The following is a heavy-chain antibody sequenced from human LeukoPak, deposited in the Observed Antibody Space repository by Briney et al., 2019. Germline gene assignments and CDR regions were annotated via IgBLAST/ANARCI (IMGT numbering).Heavy chain of an antibody. CDR3: AREGVSSSWYGGKCFDY. CDR1: GFTFSSYD. V-gene: IGHV3-13*01. CDR2: IGTAGDT. J-gene: IGHJ4*02. Sequence: GGSLRPSCAGSGFTFSSYDMHWVRQATGKGLEWVSAIGTAGDTYYPGSVKGRFTISRENAKNSLYLQMNSLRAGDTAVYYCAREGVSSSWYGGKCFDYWGQGTLVTVSS. D-gene: IGHD6-13*01.